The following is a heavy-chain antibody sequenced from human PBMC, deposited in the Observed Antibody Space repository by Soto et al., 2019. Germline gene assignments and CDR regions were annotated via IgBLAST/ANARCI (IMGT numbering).Heavy chain of an antibody. CDR1: GGSISSSSYY. D-gene: IGHD1-7*01. Sequence: SETLSLTCTVSGGSISSSSYYWGWIRQPPGKGLEWIGSIYYSGSTYYNPSLKSRVTMSVDTSKNQFSLKLSSVTAADTAVYYCARVTVTGTTYWFDPWGQGTLVTVSS. CDR2: IYYSGST. CDR3: ARVTVTGTTYWFDP. J-gene: IGHJ5*02. V-gene: IGHV4-39*07.